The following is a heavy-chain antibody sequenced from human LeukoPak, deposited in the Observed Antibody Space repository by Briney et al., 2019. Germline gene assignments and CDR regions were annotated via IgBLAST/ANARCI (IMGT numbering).Heavy chain of an antibody. CDR2: VHLDGRT. Sequence: SETLSPTCGVSGGSVSSTNWWTWIRQPPRKGLEWIGEVHLDGRTNFNPSLKSRLTMSVDLSENHVSLKLTSVTAADTAVYYCAREGGFYRPLDYSGQGTLVTVSS. V-gene: IGHV4-4*02. CDR3: AREGGFYRPLDY. J-gene: IGHJ4*02. CDR1: GGSVSSTNW. D-gene: IGHD6-25*01.